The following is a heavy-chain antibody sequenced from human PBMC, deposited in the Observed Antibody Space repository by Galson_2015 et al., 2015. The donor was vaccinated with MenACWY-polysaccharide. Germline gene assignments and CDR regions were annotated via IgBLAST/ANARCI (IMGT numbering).Heavy chain of an antibody. CDR2: ITYDGSYQ. V-gene: IGHV3-30*18. CDR1: GFTFSSYG. CDR3: AKREYPNSGTVDL. Sequence: SLRLSCAASGFTFSSYGMHWVRQAPGKGLEWVTYITYDGSYQNYARSVKGRFTISRDNSKSMLYLQMDSLRAEDTAVYHCAKREYPNSGTVDLCGQGALVTGSS. J-gene: IGHJ5*02. D-gene: IGHD6-19*01.